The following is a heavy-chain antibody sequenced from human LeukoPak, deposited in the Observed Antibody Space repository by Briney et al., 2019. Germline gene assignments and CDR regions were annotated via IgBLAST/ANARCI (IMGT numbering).Heavy chain of an antibody. D-gene: IGHD2-2*01. Sequence: SETLSLTCTVSGYSISSGYYWGWIRPPPGKGLEWIGSIYHSGSTYYNPSLKSRVTISVDTSKNQFSLKLSSVTAADTAVYYCARGDVVVPAASKFDPWGQGTLVTVSS. CDR3: ARGDVVVPAASKFDP. CDR1: GYSISSGYY. J-gene: IGHJ5*02. CDR2: IYHSGST. V-gene: IGHV4-38-2*02.